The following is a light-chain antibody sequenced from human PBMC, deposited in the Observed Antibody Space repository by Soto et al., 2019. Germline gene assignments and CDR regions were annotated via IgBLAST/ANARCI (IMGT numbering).Light chain of an antibody. J-gene: IGKJ4*01. CDR1: QSVDSTY. CDR2: AAS. Sequence: TQSPSSFSASTGDRVTITCRASQSVDSTYLAWYQQKPDQAPRLLIYAASSRPSGIPDRFGGSGSGTDFTLTISRLEPEDFALYYCQQYGSSPLTFGGGTKVDI. CDR3: QQYGSSPLT. V-gene: IGKV3-20*01.